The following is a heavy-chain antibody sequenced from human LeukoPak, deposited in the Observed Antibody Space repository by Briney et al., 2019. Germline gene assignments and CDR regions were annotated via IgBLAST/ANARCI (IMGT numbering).Heavy chain of an antibody. D-gene: IGHD2-2*02. CDR1: GYTFTSYD. V-gene: IGHV1-8*01. J-gene: IGHJ5*02. CDR2: MNPNRGNT. Sequence: ASVKVSCKASGYTFTSYDITWVRQATGHGLEWMGWMNPNRGNTGYAQKFQGRVTMTRNTSISTAYMELSSLRSEDTAVYYCARGRSPAGIQGNWFDPWGQGTLVTVSS. CDR3: ARGRSPAGIQGNWFDP.